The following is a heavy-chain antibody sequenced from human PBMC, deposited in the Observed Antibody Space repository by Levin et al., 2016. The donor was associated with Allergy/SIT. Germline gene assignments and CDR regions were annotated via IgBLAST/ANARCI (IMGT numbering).Heavy chain of an antibody. J-gene: IGHJ6*02. Sequence: WVRQAPGQRLEWMGWINAGNGNTKYSQKFQGRVTITRDTSASTAYMELSSLRSEDTAVYYCARGLTGTTWRYYYYYGMDVWGQGTTVTVSS. V-gene: IGHV1-3*01. CDR3: ARGLTGTTWRYYYYYGMDV. CDR2: INAGNGNT. D-gene: IGHD1-7*01.